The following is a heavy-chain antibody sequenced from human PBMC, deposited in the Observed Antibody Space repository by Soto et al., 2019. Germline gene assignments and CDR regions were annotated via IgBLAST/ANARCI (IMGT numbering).Heavy chain of an antibody. Sequence: EVQLVESGGGLVKPGGSLRLSCAASGFTFSSYSMNWVRQAPGKGLEWVSSISSSGGNLYYADSVKGRFTISRDHAKNPLYLQMNSLRAEDTAVYYCARVESFSRHAFDIWGQGTMVTVSS. J-gene: IGHJ3*02. CDR2: ISSSGGNL. CDR1: GFTFSSYS. V-gene: IGHV3-21*01. D-gene: IGHD6-13*01. CDR3: ARVESFSRHAFDI.